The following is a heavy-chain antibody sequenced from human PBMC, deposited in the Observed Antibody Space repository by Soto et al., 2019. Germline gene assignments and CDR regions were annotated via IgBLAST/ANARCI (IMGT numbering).Heavy chain of an antibody. CDR3: TRQQTSAALTQ. J-gene: IGHJ4*02. Sequence: SETLSLTSTVSGGSISNYYWSWIRQPPGKGLEWIGCVYYTGSTNYNPSLKSRVTISIDTSKNQFSLKLSSVTAADTAVYYCTRQQTSAALTQWGQGTLVTVSS. V-gene: IGHV4-59*01. CDR2: VYYTGST. CDR1: GGSISNYY. D-gene: IGHD6-25*01.